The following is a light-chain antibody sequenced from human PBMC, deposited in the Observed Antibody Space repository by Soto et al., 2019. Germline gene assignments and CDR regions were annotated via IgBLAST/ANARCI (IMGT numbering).Light chain of an antibody. V-gene: IGKV1-6*01. J-gene: IGKJ1*01. Sequence: IQMTQSPSSLSASVGGMVTITCRASQNIGTLLNWYQQKPGKAPKLMIFAASSLQSGVPSRFSGSGSGTDFTLTISSLQPEDFATYYCLQDSDYRTFGQGTKVDIK. CDR2: AAS. CDR3: LQDSDYRT. CDR1: QNIGTL.